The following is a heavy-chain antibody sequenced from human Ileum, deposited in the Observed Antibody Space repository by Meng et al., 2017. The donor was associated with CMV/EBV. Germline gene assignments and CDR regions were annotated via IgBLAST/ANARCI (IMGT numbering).Heavy chain of an antibody. CDR3: AKGTSSSSWLADYYYGMDV. V-gene: IGHV3-30*02. D-gene: IGHD6-6*01. Sequence: GESLKISCAASGFTFSSYGMHWVRQAPGKGLEWVAFIRYDGSNKYYADSVKGRFTISRDNSKTTLSLQMNSLRAEDTAVYYCAKGTSSSSWLADYYYGMDVWGQGTTVTVSS. CDR2: IRYDGSNK. CDR1: GFTFSSYG. J-gene: IGHJ6*02.